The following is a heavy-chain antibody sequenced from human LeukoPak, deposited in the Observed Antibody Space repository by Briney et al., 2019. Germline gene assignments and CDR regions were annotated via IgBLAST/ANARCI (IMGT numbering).Heavy chain of an antibody. D-gene: IGHD6-19*01. CDR3: AIDQPVAGVSNFDS. V-gene: IGHV7-4-1*02. J-gene: IGHJ4*02. CDR2: INPNTGNP. CDR1: GYTFTRYA. Sequence: ASVKVSCKASGYTFTRYAMNWLRQAPGQGLEWMGWINPNTGNPTYAQAFTGRFVYSLDTSVSTAYLQISSLNTEDTAVYYCAIDQPVAGVSNFDSWGQGTLVTVSS.